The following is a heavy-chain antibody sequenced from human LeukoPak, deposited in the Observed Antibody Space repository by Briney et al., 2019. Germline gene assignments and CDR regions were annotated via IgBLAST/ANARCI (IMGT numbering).Heavy chain of an antibody. V-gene: IGHV4-34*01. CDR2: INHSGST. J-gene: IGHJ6*02. D-gene: IGHD5-18*01. CDR1: GGSFSGYY. CDR3: ARHGSVDAQLWLTLYYYYGMDV. Sequence: SETLSLTCAVYGGSFSGYYWSWIRQPPGKGLEWIGEINHSGSTNYNPSLKSRVTISVDTSKNQFSLKLSSVTAADTAVYYCARHGSVDAQLWLTLYYYYGMDVWGQGTTVTASS.